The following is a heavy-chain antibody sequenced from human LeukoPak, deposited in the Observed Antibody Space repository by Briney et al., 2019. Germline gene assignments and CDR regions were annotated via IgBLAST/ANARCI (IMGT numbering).Heavy chain of an antibody. J-gene: IGHJ3*02. D-gene: IGHD2/OR15-2a*01. V-gene: IGHV3-48*03. Sequence: PGGSLRLSCAASGFTFSSYEMNWVRQAPGKGLEWVSYISSSGSTIYYADSVKGRFTTSRDNAKNSLYLQMNSLRAEDTAVYYCARENIVDAFDIWGQGTMVTVSS. CDR1: GFTFSSYE. CDR2: ISSSGSTI. CDR3: ARENIVDAFDI.